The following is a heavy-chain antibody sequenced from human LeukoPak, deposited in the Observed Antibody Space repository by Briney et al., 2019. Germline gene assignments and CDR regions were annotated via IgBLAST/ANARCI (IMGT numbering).Heavy chain of an antibody. CDR1: GFTFSSYS. V-gene: IGHV3-21*04. J-gene: IGHJ6*02. CDR2: ISSSSSTI. CDR3: AKGTMVRGVQYGMDV. Sequence: KTGGSLRLSCAASGFTFSSYSMNWVRQAPGKGLEWVSSISSSSSTIYYADSVKGRFTISRDNAKNSLYLQMNSLRAEDTAVYYCAKGTMVRGVQYGMDVWGQGTTVTVSS. D-gene: IGHD3-10*01.